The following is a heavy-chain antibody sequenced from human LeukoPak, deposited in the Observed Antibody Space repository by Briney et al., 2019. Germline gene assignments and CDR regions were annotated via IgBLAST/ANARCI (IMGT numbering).Heavy chain of an antibody. CDR2: ISAYNGNT. CDR3: AKDALGGTQSWFDP. CDR1: GYTFTSYG. Sequence: ASVNVSCKSSGYTFTSYGFSWVRLAPGQGLEWMGWISAYNGNTNYAQKLQGRVTMTTDTSTSTAYMELMSLRSDDTAVYYCAKDALGGTQSWFDPWGQGTLVIVSS. V-gene: IGHV1-18*01. J-gene: IGHJ5*02. D-gene: IGHD3-16*01.